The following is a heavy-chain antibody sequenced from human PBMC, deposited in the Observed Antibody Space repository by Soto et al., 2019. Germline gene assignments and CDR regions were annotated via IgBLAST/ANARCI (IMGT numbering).Heavy chain of an antibody. D-gene: IGHD4-17*01. CDR1: GGTFSSYA. CDR3: ARFQTTVPTHYYYYGMDV. Sequence: QVQLVQSGAEVKKPGSSVKVSCKASGGTFSSYAISWGRQAPGQGLEWMGGIIPIFGTANYAQKFQGRVTSPADESTITAYMELSSLRSEDTAVYYCARFQTTVPTHYYYYGMDVWGQGTTVTVSS. CDR2: IIPIFGTA. J-gene: IGHJ6*02. V-gene: IGHV1-69*01.